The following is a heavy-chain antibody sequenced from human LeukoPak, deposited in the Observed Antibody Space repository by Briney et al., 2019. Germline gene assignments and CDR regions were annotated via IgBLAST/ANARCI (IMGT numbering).Heavy chain of an antibody. Sequence: PGGSLRLSCAASGFTFSGSAMHWVRQASGKGLELVGRIRSKANSYATAYAASVKGRFTISRDDSKNTAYLQMNSLKTEDTAVYYCTRSPILYGLYFDYWGQGTLVTVSS. CDR2: IRSKANSYAT. CDR1: GFTFSGSA. CDR3: TRSPILYGLYFDY. V-gene: IGHV3-73*01. D-gene: IGHD2-2*02. J-gene: IGHJ4*02.